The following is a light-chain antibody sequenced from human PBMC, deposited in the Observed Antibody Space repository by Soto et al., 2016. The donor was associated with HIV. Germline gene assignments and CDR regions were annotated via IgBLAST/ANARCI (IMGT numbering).Light chain of an antibody. V-gene: IGKV1-39*01. Sequence: DIQMTQSPSSLSLSIGDRVSITCRASQSISTYLHWYQQKPGRAPKLLIYDASSLQSGVPSRFSGSGSGTDFTLTISCLQSEDFATYYCQQYYSFPYTFGQGTKLEIK. CDR2: DAS. J-gene: IGKJ2*01. CDR3: QQYYSFPYT. CDR1: QSISTY.